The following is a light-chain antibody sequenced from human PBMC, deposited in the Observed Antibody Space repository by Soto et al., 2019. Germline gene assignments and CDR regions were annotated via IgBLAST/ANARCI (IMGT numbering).Light chain of an antibody. V-gene: IGLV2-11*01. CDR1: SSDIGVYDS. CDR3: CSFANTYTLEV. J-gene: IGLJ1*01. CDR2: DVT. Sequence: QSALTQPRSVSGSPGQSVTISCTGTSSDIGVYDSVSWYQQHPGKAPKLMIYDVTKRPSGVPDRYSGSRSGNTASLTSSGLRAEDGADYYCCSFANTYTLEVFGTGTKGTVL.